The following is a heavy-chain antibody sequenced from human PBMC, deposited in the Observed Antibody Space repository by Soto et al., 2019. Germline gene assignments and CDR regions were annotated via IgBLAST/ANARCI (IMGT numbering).Heavy chain of an antibody. CDR3: ANVYWYYGSAIFGF. CDR2: IKSSGNNI. Sequence: GSLRLSCAASVFIFGSYSMSWVRQAPGKGPEWTSYIKSSGNNIYYGDSVKGRFTISRDNAKNSLYLQMNSLRDEDTAVYYCANVYWYYGSAIFGFWGQGTLVTVSS. V-gene: IGHV3-48*02. CDR1: VFIFGSYS. D-gene: IGHD3-16*01. J-gene: IGHJ4*02.